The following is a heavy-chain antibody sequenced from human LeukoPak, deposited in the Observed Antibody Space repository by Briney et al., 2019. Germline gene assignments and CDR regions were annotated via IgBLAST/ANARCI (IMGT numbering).Heavy chain of an antibody. Sequence: PSETLSLTCTVSGASFSDTTYYWAWFRQPPGKGLEWIASIYFSETKYNPPLKSRITISGDTSKNQFSLKLTSVTATDTAVYYCASPSKLVLSKGAFDIWGQGTMVSVSA. D-gene: IGHD3-10*01. J-gene: IGHJ3*02. CDR3: ASPSKLVLSKGAFDI. CDR2: IYFSET. V-gene: IGHV4-39*01. CDR1: GASFSDTTYY.